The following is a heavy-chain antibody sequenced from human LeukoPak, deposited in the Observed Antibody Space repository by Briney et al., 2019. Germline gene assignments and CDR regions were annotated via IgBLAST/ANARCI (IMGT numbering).Heavy chain of an antibody. CDR3: VSSTEQQLIPYDY. D-gene: IGHD6-13*01. CDR2: IYGAGAA. CDR1: GINVSANY. J-gene: IGHJ4*02. V-gene: IGHV3-66*02. Sequence: GGSLRLSCAASGINVSANYMTWIRQAPGKGLEWVSLIYGAGAAYYAESVRGRFIISRDNSKNTLFLQMNSLRAEDTAVYYCVSSTEQQLIPYDYWGQGTHVAVSS.